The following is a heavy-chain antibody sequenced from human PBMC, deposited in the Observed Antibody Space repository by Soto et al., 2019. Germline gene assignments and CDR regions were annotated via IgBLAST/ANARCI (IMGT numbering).Heavy chain of an antibody. J-gene: IGHJ6*03. CDR3: ARILHDYYYYYMDV. V-gene: IGHV1-18*01. D-gene: IGHD3-3*01. Sequence: ASVKVSCKASGYTFTSYGISWVRQAPGQGLEWMGWISAYNGNTNYAQKLQGRVTMTTDTSTSTAYMELRSLRSDDTAVYYCARILHDYYYYYMDVWGKGTTVTVSS. CDR1: GYTFTSYG. CDR2: ISAYNGNT.